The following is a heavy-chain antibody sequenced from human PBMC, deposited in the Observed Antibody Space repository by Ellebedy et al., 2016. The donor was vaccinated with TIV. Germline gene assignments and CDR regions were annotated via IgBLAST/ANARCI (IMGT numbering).Heavy chain of an antibody. CDR3: ARDRYPGGGIDV. Sequence: AASVKVSCKASGYTFTSCGINWVRQAPGQGLEWMGGIMPIFGTSNYAKKFKGRVPVTADESTSTAYLGLNSLRSEDTARYYCARDRYPGGGIDVWGQGTTVTVSS. V-gene: IGHV1-69*13. CDR1: GYTFTSCG. D-gene: IGHD3-16*02. CDR2: IMPIFGTS. J-gene: IGHJ6*02.